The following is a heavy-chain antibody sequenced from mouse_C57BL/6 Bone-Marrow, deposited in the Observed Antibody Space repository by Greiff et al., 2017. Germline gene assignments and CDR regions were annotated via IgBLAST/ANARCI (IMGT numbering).Heavy chain of an antibody. V-gene: IGHV5-6*01. D-gene: IGHD1-1*01. Sequence: EVKLMESGGDLVKPGGSLKLSCAASGFTFSSYGMSWVRQTPDKRLEWVATISSGGSYTYYPDSVKGRFTISRDNAKNTLYLQLSSLMSEDTAMYYCARGGKYYGSRGWYFDVWGTGTTVTVSS. CDR3: ARGGKYYGSRGWYFDV. CDR1: GFTFSSYG. CDR2: ISSGGSYT. J-gene: IGHJ1*03.